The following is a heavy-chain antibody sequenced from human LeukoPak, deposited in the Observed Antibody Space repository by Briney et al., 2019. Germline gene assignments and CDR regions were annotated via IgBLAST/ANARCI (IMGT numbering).Heavy chain of an antibody. D-gene: IGHD3-3*01. V-gene: IGHV1-24*01. Sequence: ASVKVSCKVSGYMLSELSMHWVRQAPGEGLEWMGGFDPEEGKTIYAQKFRGRVIMTEDPSTDAAYMELSSLTSEDTAMYYCATFRWIAYSNWFDPWGQGTLVTVSP. CDR3: ATFRWIAYSNWFDP. CDR1: GYMLSELS. CDR2: FDPEEGKT. J-gene: IGHJ5*02.